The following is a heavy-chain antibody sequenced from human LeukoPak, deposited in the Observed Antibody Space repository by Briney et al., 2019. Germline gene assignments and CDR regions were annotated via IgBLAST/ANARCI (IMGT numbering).Heavy chain of an antibody. V-gene: IGHV3-48*01. CDR1: GFTFSSYS. Sequence: PGGSLRLSCAASGFTFSSYSRNWVRQAPGKGLEWVSYISSSSSTIYYADSVKGRFTISRDNAKNSLYLQMNSLRAEDTAVYYCARTYYDYYDSSGYYYLWDYWGQGTLVTVSS. CDR2: ISSSSSTI. J-gene: IGHJ4*02. CDR3: ARTYYDYYDSSGYYYLWDY. D-gene: IGHD3-22*01.